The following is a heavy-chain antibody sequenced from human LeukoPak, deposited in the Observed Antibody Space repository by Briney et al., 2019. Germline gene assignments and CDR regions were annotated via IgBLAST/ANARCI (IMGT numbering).Heavy chain of an antibody. CDR3: ARAKWFGESVSMDY. CDR1: GCTFINYA. J-gene: IGHJ4*02. Sequence: ASVKVSCKASGCTFINYAINWVRQAPGQGLEWMGGIIPNFGTANYAQKFQGRVTITADESMSTAYMELSRLRSEDTAVYYCARAKWFGESVSMDYWGQRTLVTVRS. D-gene: IGHD3-10*01. V-gene: IGHV1-69*13. CDR2: IIPNFGTA.